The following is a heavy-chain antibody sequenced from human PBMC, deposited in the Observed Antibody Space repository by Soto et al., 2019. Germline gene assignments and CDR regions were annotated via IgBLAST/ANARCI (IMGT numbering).Heavy chain of an antibody. CDR2: IIPILGIA. J-gene: IGHJ5*02. D-gene: IGHD2-2*02. CDR1: GGTFSSYT. Sequence: QVQLVQSGAEVKKPGSSVKVSCKASGGTFSSYTISWVRQALGQGLEWMGRIIPILGIANYAQKFQGRVTITAAKSTSTAYMELSSLRSEDTAVYYCARDPIGCSSTSCYRRFDPWGQGTLVPVSS. CDR3: ARDPIGCSSTSCYRRFDP. V-gene: IGHV1-69*08.